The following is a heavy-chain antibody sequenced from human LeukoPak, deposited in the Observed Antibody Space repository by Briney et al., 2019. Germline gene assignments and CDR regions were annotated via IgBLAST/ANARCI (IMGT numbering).Heavy chain of an antibody. CDR3: ARVVGSGGYYYYYYMDV. D-gene: IGHD3-10*01. V-gene: IGHV1-18*01. Sequence: GASVKVSCKASGYTFTSYGISWVRQAPGQGLEWMGWISAYNGNTNYAQKLQGRVTMTTDTSTSTAYMELRSLRSDDTAVYYCARVVGSGGYYYYYYMDVWGKGTTVTVSS. CDR2: ISAYNGNT. CDR1: GYTFTSYG. J-gene: IGHJ6*03.